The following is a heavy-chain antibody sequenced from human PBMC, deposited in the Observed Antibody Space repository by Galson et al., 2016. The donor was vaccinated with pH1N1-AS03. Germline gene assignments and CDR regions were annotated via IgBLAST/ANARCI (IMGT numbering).Heavy chain of an antibody. CDR1: GFTFSSFI. CDR2: ITYDGNYD. V-gene: IGHV3-30*01. Sequence: LRLSCAASGFTFSSFIMHWVRQAPGKGLEWVAAITYDGNYDSYAASVKGRFAVSRDNSKNTLHLQMNSLREEDTAVYYCAIFPAFQTYFYGSGSDYWGQGTLVSVSS. J-gene: IGHJ4*02. CDR3: AIFPAFQTYFYGSGSDY. D-gene: IGHD3-10*01.